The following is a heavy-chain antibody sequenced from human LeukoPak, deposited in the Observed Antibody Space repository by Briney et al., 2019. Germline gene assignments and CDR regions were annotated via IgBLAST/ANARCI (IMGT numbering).Heavy chain of an antibody. J-gene: IGHJ5*02. D-gene: IGHD2-2*01. CDR3: ARAKYCSSTSCSRYNWFDP. Sequence: PGGSLRLSCAASGFTFSSYAMSWVRQAPGKGLEWVANIKQDGSEKYYVDSVKGRFTISRDNAKNSLYLQMNSLRAEDTAVYYCARAKYCSSTSCSRYNWFDPWGQGTLVTVSS. CDR2: IKQDGSEK. V-gene: IGHV3-7*01. CDR1: GFTFSSYA.